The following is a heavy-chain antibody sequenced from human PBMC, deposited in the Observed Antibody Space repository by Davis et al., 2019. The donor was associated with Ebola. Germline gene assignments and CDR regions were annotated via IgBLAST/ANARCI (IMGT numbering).Heavy chain of an antibody. V-gene: IGHV3-30*18. CDR2: ISYDGSNK. CDR3: AKDTRIVVAMFDY. D-gene: IGHD1-26*01. J-gene: IGHJ4*02. Sequence: GESLKISCAASGFTFSSYGMHWVRQAPGKGLEWVAVISYDGSNKYYADSVKGRFTISRDNSKNTLYLQMNSLRAEDTAVYYCAKDTRIVVAMFDYWGQGTPVTGSS. CDR1: GFTFSSYG.